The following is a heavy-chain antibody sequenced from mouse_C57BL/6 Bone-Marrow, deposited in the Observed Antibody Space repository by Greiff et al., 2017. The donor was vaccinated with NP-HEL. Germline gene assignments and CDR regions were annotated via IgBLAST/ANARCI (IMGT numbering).Heavy chain of an antibody. CDR3: ARRGARSVLAY. Sequence: QVQLQQSGAELVRPGASVKLSCKASGYTFTDYYINWVKQRPGQGLEWIARIYPGSGNTYYNEKFKGKATLTAEKSSSTAYMQLSSLTSEDSAVYFCARRGARSVLAYWGQGTLVTVSA. D-gene: IGHD6-1*01. CDR1: GYTFTDYY. CDR2: IYPGSGNT. J-gene: IGHJ3*01. V-gene: IGHV1-76*01.